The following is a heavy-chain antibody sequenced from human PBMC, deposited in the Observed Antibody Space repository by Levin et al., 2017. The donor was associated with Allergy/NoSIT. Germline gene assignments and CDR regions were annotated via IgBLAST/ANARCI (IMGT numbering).Heavy chain of an antibody. V-gene: IGHV4-39*01. Sequence: SETLSLTCTVSDASISSSSYYWGWIRQPPGKGLDWFGSFNYSGSTYSNPPLKSRVTISVDTSKNQFSLKLSSVTAADTAVYYCARRLVTHYYASGRGYFDNWGQGTLVTVSS. J-gene: IGHJ4*02. CDR2: FNYSGST. CDR3: ARRLVTHYYASGRGYFDN. D-gene: IGHD3-10*01. CDR1: DASISSSSYY.